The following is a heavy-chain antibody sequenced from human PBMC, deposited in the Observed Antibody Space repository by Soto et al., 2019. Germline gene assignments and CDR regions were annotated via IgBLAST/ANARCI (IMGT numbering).Heavy chain of an antibody. V-gene: IGHV1-69*01. CDR3: ATSIVATLGNFES. D-gene: IGHD5-12*01. Sequence: QVHLVQSGAEVKKSGSSVKVSCKASGGVFSTYAISWVRQAPGQGLEWMGVIFPIFGTSNYAQRFQGRVTITADESTRTAYMELSSLESEDTALYYCATSIVATLGNFESWGQGTLVTVSS. CDR2: IFPIFGTS. J-gene: IGHJ4*02. CDR1: GGVFSTYA.